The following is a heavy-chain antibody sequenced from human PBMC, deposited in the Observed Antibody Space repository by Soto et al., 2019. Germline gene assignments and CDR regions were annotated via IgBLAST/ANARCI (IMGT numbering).Heavy chain of an antibody. CDR2: ISGSGGST. CDR1: GFTFSSYA. D-gene: IGHD3-16*02. J-gene: IGHJ5*02. V-gene: IGHV3-23*01. Sequence: GGSLRLSCAASGFTFSSYAMSWVRQAPGKGLEWVSAISGSGGSTYYADYVKGRFTISRDNSKNTLYLQMNSLRAEDTAVYYCAKDLGDFMITFGGVIVIPWFDPWGQGTLVTVSS. CDR3: AKDLGDFMITFGGVIVIPWFDP.